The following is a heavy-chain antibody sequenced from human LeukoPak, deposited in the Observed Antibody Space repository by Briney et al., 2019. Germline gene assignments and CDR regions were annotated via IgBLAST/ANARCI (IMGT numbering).Heavy chain of an antibody. Sequence: TSETLSLTCTVSGGSISSSSYYWGWIRQPPGKGLGWVGSIYYSGSTYYNPSLKSRVTISVDTSKNQFSLKLSSVTAADTAVYYCAKGSSSSRAELYYWGQGTLVTVSS. J-gene: IGHJ4*02. CDR3: AKGSSSSRAELYY. D-gene: IGHD6-13*01. CDR2: IYYSGST. CDR1: GGSISSSSYY. V-gene: IGHV4-39*07.